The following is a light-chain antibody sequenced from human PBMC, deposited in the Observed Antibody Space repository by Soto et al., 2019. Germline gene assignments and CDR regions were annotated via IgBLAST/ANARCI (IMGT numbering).Light chain of an antibody. V-gene: IGKV1-6*01. CDR3: LQDYRYPFT. J-gene: IGKJ2*01. Sequence: AIQITQSPSSLSASVGDRVTITCRASQVLRNDLGWYQHIPGKAPKLLIYAASTVQNGVPSRFSGSGSGTDFTLTISGPQPEDSATYYCLQDYRYPFTFGQGTKLQIK. CDR2: AAS. CDR1: QVLRND.